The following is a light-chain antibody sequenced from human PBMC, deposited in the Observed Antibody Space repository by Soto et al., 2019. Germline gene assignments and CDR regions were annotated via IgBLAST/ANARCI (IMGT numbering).Light chain of an antibody. CDR3: SSYTSSSTVV. CDR2: DVS. J-gene: IGLJ2*01. CDR1: SSDVGGYNY. Sequence: QLVLTQPASVSGSPGQSITISCTGTSSDVGGYNYVSWYQQHPGKAPKLMIYDVSNRPSGVSNRFSGSKSGNTASLTISGLQAEDEADYYCSSYTSSSTVVFGGGPQLTVL. V-gene: IGLV2-14*01.